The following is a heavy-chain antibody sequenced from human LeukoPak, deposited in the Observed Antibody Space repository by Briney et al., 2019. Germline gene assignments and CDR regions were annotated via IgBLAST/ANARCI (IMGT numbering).Heavy chain of an antibody. CDR1: GFPFDDYG. CDR2: ISWHVETT. D-gene: IGHD1-26*01. V-gene: IGHV3-43*01. J-gene: IGHJ4*02. Sequence: GGSLRLSCAASGFPFDDYGMLWVRQAPGKGLEGGSFISWHVETTYYSDSVKGGFTISRDSSKNSLYLQMNSLRSEETGFYYCAKDLGPRGVGATPQYWGQGTVVIVSS. CDR3: AKDLGPRGVGATPQY.